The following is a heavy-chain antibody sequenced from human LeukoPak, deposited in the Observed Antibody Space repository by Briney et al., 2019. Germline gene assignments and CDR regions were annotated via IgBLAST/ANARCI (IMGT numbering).Heavy chain of an antibody. Sequence: GGSLRLSCAASGFSFTTYWLGWVRQPPGKGLEWVANIKQDGTEKYYVDSVKGRFTISRDNAKNTLYLQMNSLRAEDTAVYYCARDYGDYEGGYMDVWGKGTTVTISS. J-gene: IGHJ6*03. CDR2: IKQDGTEK. CDR3: ARDYGDYEGGYMDV. CDR1: GFSFTTYW. V-gene: IGHV3-7*01. D-gene: IGHD4-17*01.